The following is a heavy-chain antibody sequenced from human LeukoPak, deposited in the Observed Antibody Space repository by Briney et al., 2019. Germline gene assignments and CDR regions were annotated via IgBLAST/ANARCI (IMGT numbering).Heavy chain of an antibody. V-gene: IGHV4-59*12. D-gene: IGHD3-16*01. CDR3: AREKIGTGTVLGKDYYYMDV. Sequence: PSETLSLTCTVSGGTISSYFWSWIRQPPGKGLEWIGYIFYNGSTNYNPSLKSRVTISVDTSKNQFSLKLSSVTAADTAMYYCAREKIGTGTVLGKDYYYMDVWGKGTTVTVSS. CDR1: GGTISSYF. J-gene: IGHJ6*03. CDR2: IFYNGST.